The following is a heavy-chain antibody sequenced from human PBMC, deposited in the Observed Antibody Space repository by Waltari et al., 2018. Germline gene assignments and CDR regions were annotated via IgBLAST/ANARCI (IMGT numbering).Heavy chain of an antibody. CDR2: FEPEDGET. CDR1: GYTLTELS. J-gene: IGHJ3*02. D-gene: IGHD1-26*01. Sequence: QVQLVQSGAEVKKPGASVKVSCKVSGYTLTELSMHWVRQAPGKGLEWMGGFEPEDGETIYAQKFQGRVTMTEDTSTDTAYMELSSLRSEDTAVYYCATARLEIVGALKSWDACDIWGQGTMVTVSS. V-gene: IGHV1-24*01. CDR3: ATARLEIVGALKSWDACDI.